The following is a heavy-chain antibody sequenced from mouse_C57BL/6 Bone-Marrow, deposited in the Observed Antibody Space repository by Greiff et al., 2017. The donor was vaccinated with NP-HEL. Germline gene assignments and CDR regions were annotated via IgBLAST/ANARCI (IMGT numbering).Heavy chain of an antibody. D-gene: IGHD2-3*01. CDR2: IYPGGGYT. CDR3: ARDGYLYAMDY. Sequence: QVHVKQSGAELVRPGTSVKMSCKASGYTFTNYWIGWAKQRPGHGLEWIGDIYPGGGYTNYNEKFKGKATLTADKSSSTAYMQFSSLTSEDSAIYYCARDGYLYAMDYWGQGTSVTVSS. J-gene: IGHJ4*01. V-gene: IGHV1-63*01. CDR1: GYTFTNYW.